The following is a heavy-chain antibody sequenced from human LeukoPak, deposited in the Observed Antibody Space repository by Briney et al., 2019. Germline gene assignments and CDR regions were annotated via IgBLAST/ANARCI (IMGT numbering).Heavy chain of an antibody. CDR3: ARAPIELQRIDY. D-gene: IGHD2-8*01. J-gene: IGHJ4*02. CDR2: IYHGGST. V-gene: IGHV4-4*02. CDR1: GGSISSSNW. Sequence: PSGTLSLTCAVSGGSISSSNWWSGVGPPPGKGREWIGEIYHGGSTNYNPSLKSRVTISVDKSKNQFSLKLSSVTAADTAVYYCARAPIELQRIDYWGQGTLVTVSS.